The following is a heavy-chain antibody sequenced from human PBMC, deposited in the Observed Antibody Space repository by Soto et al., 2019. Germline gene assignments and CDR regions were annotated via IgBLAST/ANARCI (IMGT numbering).Heavy chain of an antibody. Sequence: PGESLKISCKGSGYSFTSYWIGWVRQMPGKGLEWMGIIYPGDSDTRYSPSFQGQVTISADKSISTAYLQWSSLKASDTAMYYCATSSPLALSRVFAFDIWGQGTMVTV. V-gene: IGHV5-51*01. J-gene: IGHJ3*02. CDR3: ATSSPLALSRVFAFDI. D-gene: IGHD2-8*01. CDR1: GYSFTSYW. CDR2: IYPGDSDT.